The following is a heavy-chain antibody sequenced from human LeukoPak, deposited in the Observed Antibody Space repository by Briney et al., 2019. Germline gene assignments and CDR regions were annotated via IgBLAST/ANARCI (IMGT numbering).Heavy chain of an antibody. CDR3: ARNIRWYFDL. CDR2: ISSSGSTI. V-gene: IGHV3-48*03. D-gene: IGHD2-2*02. Sequence: GGSLRLSCADSGFTFSGHEMNWVRQAPGKGLEWVSYISSSGSTIYYADSVKGRFTISRDNAKNSLYLQMNSLRAEDTAVYYCARNIRWYFDLWGRGTLVTVSS. CDR1: GFTFSGHE. J-gene: IGHJ2*01.